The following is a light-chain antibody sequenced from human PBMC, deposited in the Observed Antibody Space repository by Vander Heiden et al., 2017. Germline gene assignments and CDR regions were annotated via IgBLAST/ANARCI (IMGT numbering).Light chain of an antibody. J-gene: IGKJ5*01. V-gene: IGKV3-20*01. CDR2: DAA. CDR3: QQYGSSHPIT. CDR1: QSVGSSY. Sequence: EIVSTPSLATLFLSPWERASLTCRARQSVGSSYLASYQQKPGQAPRHLIYDAASSSTGIPDRFSGSGAGTDFTLTISRRVHEDYAVYYCQQYGSSHPITFGQGTRVEIK.